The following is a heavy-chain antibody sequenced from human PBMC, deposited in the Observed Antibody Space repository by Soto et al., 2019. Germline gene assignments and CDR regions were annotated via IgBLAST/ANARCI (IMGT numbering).Heavy chain of an antibody. CDR1: GFTFSDSS. D-gene: IGHD5-12*01. V-gene: IGHV3-30-3*01. CDR3: ARDGATMVVLYYFDS. Sequence: PGGSLRLSCAASGFTFSDSSMHWVRQAPGKGLEWVAVISYDGSDKYYADSVKGRFTISRDNSKNTLYLQMNSLGPEDSAVYYCARDGATMVVLYYFDSWGHGTLVTVSS. CDR2: ISYDGSDK. J-gene: IGHJ4*01.